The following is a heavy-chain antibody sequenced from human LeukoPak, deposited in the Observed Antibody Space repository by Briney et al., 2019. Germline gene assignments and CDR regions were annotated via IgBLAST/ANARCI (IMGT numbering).Heavy chain of an antibody. CDR1: GGSISSYY. V-gene: IGHV4-59*01. Sequence: SETLSLTCTVSGGSISSYYWSWIRQPPGKGLEWIGYIYYSGSTNYNPSLKRRVTISVDTSKNQCSLKLRSVIAADTAVYYCARTTEGYCSSASCFGFSYSYYMDVWGKGTTVTISS. D-gene: IGHD2-2*01. J-gene: IGHJ6*03. CDR3: ARTTEGYCSSASCFGFSYSYYMDV. CDR2: IYYSGST.